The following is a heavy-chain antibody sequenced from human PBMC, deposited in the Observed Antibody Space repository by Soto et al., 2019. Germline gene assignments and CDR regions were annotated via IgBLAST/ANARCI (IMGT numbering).Heavy chain of an antibody. V-gene: IGHV4-39*01. J-gene: IGHJ4*02. Sequence: SETLSLTCTVSGGSISSSSYYWGWIRQPPGKGLEWIGSIYYSGSTYYNPPLKSRVTISVDTSKNQFSLKLSSVTAADTAVYYCARHQTGTFDYWGQGTLVTVSS. CDR3: ARHQTGTFDY. CDR1: GGSISSSSYY. CDR2: IYYSGST. D-gene: IGHD1-7*01.